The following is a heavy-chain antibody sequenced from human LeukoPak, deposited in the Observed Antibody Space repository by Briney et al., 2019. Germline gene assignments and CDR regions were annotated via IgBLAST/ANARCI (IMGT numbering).Heavy chain of an antibody. V-gene: IGHV3-7*01. CDR2: INQYGSQT. CDR1: GFTLSGYC. Sequence: AGGSLRLSCAASGFTLSGYCMHWVRQAPGRGLEWVAKINQYGSQTYYLGSVKGRFTISRDNAKDSLYLQMNSVRVDDTAVYYCARRYFDLWGRGTLVSVSS. J-gene: IGHJ2*01. CDR3: ARRYFDL.